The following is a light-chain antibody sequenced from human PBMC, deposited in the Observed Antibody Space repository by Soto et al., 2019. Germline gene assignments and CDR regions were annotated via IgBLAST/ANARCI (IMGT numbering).Light chain of an antibody. V-gene: IGKV1-5*03. CDR3: HQYNSYWT. Sequence: DIQMTQSPSTLSASVGDRVTITCRASQSISSWLAWYQQKPGKAPKLLIYKASSLESGVPSRFRGSGSGKEFTLTISSLQPDDFATYYCHQYNSYWTFGQGTKVEIK. CDR2: KAS. CDR1: QSISSW. J-gene: IGKJ1*01.